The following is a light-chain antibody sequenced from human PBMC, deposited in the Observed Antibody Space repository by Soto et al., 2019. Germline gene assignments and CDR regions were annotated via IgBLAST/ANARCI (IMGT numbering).Light chain of an antibody. CDR1: SGHSRYA. CDR2: VSSDGSH. Sequence: QLVLTQSPSASASLGASVKLTCTLSSGHSRYAIAWHQQQPEKGPRYLMKVSSDGSHSKGDGIPDRFSGSSSGAERYLTISSLQSEDEADYYCQTWDTDSYVFGAGTKLTVL. CDR3: QTWDTDSYV. V-gene: IGLV4-69*02. J-gene: IGLJ1*01.